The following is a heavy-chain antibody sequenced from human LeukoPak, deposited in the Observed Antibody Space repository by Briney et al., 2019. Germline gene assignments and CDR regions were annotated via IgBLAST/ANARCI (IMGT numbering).Heavy chain of an antibody. J-gene: IGHJ3*02. CDR2: IYSDGST. CDR3: ARSSGYDAFDI. CDR1: GFTVSSNY. Sequence: GGSLRLSCAASGFTVSSNYMSWVRQAPGKGLEWVSVIYSDGSTYYADSVKGRFTISRDNSKNTLYLQMNSLRAEDTAVYYRARSSGYDAFDIWGQGTMVTVSS. D-gene: IGHD3-22*01. V-gene: IGHV3-53*01.